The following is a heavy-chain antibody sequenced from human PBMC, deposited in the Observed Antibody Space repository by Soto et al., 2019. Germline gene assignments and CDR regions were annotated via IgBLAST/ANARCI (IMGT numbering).Heavy chain of an antibody. CDR2: IYYSGST. V-gene: IGHV4-39*01. CDR3: ARTVLATAPLTGYYFDY. D-gene: IGHD3-9*01. Sequence: QLQLQESGPGLVKPSETLSLTCTVSGGSISSSSYYWGWIRQPPGKGLEWIGSIYYSGSTYYNPSLKSRVTISVDTSKNQFSLKLSSVTAADTAVYYCARTVLATAPLTGYYFDYWGQGTLVTVSS. CDR1: GGSISSSSYY. J-gene: IGHJ4*02.